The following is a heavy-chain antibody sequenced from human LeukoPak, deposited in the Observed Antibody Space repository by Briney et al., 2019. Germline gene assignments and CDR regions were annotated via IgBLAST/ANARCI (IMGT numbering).Heavy chain of an antibody. V-gene: IGHV3-66*02. J-gene: IGHJ4*02. CDR2: FYTDGNI. CDR3: AKGGFGSPLDY. Sequence: GGSLRLSCVASGFSVSDNYMTWVRQAPGKGLEWVSVFYTDGNIFYSDSVKGRFTIFRDTSKNIVFLQMNSLRPEDTAMYYCAKGGFGSPLDYWGQGTLVTVSS. D-gene: IGHD3-3*01. CDR1: GFSVSDNY.